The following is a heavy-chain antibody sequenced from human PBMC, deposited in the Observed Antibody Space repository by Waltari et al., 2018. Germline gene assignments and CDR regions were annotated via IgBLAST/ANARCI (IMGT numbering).Heavy chain of an antibody. CDR3: AKILHEKTSNMIFDS. J-gene: IGHJ4*02. CDR2: ILDTDGRA. CDR1: GFTFSTYI. V-gene: IGHV3-23*01. Sequence: EVQLLESGGTLIQPGGSLRLSCAASGFTFSTYIMSWVRQTPGKGLEWVSAILDTDGRALYTDSVKGRFTISRDNSKDTLFLEMNSLRAEDTALYFCAKILHEKTSNMIFDSWGQGTLVTVSA. D-gene: IGHD3-16*01.